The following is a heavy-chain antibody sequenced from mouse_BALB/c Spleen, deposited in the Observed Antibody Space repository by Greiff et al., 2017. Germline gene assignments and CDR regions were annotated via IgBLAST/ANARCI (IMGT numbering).Heavy chain of an antibody. CDR3: ASGGAGYDVGGYAMDY. Sequence: VQLQQSGAELVKPGASVTLSCTASGFNIKDTYMHWVKQRPEQGLEWIGRIDPANGNTKYDPKFQGKATITADTSSNTAYLQLSSLTSEDTAVYYCASGGAGYDVGGYAMDYWGQGTSVTVSS. D-gene: IGHD2-2*01. V-gene: IGHV14-3*02. CDR1: GFNIKDTY. CDR2: IDPANGNT. J-gene: IGHJ4*01.